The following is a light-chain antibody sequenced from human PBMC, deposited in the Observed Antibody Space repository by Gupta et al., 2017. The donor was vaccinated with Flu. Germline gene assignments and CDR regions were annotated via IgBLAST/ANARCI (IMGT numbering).Light chain of an antibody. J-gene: IGLJ1*01. V-gene: IGLV3-21*02. CDR2: DDA. CDR3: QVWDPSGAYV. CDR1: NIGGKS. Sequence: SYVLTQPPSVSVAPGQTATITCGGNNIGGKSVHWYQQHSDQAPVLVVYDDADRPSGVPERFSGSNSGNTATLTISRVEAGDEADYYCQVWDPSGAYVFGSGTKVIVL.